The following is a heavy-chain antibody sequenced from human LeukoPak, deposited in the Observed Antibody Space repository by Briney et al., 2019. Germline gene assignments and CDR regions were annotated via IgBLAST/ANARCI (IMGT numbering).Heavy chain of an antibody. D-gene: IGHD3-22*01. Sequence: GGSLRLSCAASGFTFSSYAMHWVRQAPGKGLEHVSAISSDGGSTYYASSVKGRFTISRDNSKNTLHLQMNSLRAEDTAVYYCARATPFLNDSSGYYFDYWGQGTLVTVSS. V-gene: IGHV3-64*01. CDR2: ISSDGGST. CDR1: GFTFSSYA. CDR3: ARATPFLNDSSGYYFDY. J-gene: IGHJ4*02.